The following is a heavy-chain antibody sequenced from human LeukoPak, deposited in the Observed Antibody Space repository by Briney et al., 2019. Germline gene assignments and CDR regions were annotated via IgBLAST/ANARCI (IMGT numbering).Heavy chain of an antibody. J-gene: IGHJ6*02. V-gene: IGHV1-18*01. Sequence: ASVKVSCKASGYTFTSYGISWVRQAPGQGLEWMGWISAYNGNTNYAQKLQGRVTMTTDTSTSTAYMELRSLRSDDTAVYYCARRYDYVWGSYRWIYYYGMDVWGQGTTVTVSS. D-gene: IGHD3-16*02. CDR1: GYTFTSYG. CDR2: ISAYNGNT. CDR3: ARRYDYVWGSYRWIYYYGMDV.